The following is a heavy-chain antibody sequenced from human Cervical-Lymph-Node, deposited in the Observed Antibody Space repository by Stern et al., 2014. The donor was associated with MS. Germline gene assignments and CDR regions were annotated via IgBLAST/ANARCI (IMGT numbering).Heavy chain of an antibody. J-gene: IGHJ4*01. D-gene: IGHD2-15*01. Sequence: LQLQESDSRLVKPSQTLSLTCAVSGCSVGSGGYSWNWNPQPTGKGLEWIGNIYFTGPTYNTPSFQSRLPISVDRSKSQFSLNLSSLTAADTAVYYCARGHCSGGTCYFDSWGQGTLVTVSS. CDR2: IYFTGPT. V-gene: IGHV4-30-2*01. CDR3: ARGHCSGGTCYFDS. CDR1: GCSVGSGGYS.